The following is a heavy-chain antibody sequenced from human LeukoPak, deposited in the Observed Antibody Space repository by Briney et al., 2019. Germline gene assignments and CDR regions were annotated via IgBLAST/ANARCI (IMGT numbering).Heavy chain of an antibody. J-gene: IGHJ4*02. Sequence: GGSLRLSCAASGFTFSSNYMSWVRQAPGKGLEWVSVIYSGGSTYYSDSVKGRFTISRDNSKNTLYLQMNSLRAEDTAVYYCARGVVTTSFDYWGQGTLVTVSS. CDR2: IYSGGST. CDR1: GFTFSSNY. V-gene: IGHV3-66*02. CDR3: ARGVVTTSFDY. D-gene: IGHD4-23*01.